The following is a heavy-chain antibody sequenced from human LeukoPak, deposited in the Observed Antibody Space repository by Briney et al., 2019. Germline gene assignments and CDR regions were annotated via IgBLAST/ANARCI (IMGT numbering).Heavy chain of an antibody. J-gene: IGHJ6*02. V-gene: IGHV4-59*12. D-gene: IGHD1-26*01. Sequence: PSETLSLTCTVSGGSLSNSYWSWVRQPPGKGLEWIGYTSYSGSTNYNPSLKSRVTMSVDTSTDQFSLRLISVTAADTAVYYCARTVSGDYYGMDVWGQGTTVTVSS. CDR1: GGSLSNSY. CDR2: TSYSGST. CDR3: ARTVSGDYYGMDV.